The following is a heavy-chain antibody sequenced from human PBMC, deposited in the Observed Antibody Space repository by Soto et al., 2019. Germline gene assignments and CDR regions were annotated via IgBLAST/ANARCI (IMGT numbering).Heavy chain of an antibody. CDR3: AGNSYGYYYYGMGV. CDR1: GGSISSYY. CDR2: IYYSGST. J-gene: IGHJ6*02. D-gene: IGHD5-18*01. Sequence: SETLSLTCTVSGGSISSYYWSWIRQPPGKGLEWIGYIYYSGSTNYNPSLKSRVTISVDTSKNQFSLKLSSVTAADTAVYYCAGNSYGYYYYGMGVWAPGPAETVYS. V-gene: IGHV4-59*01.